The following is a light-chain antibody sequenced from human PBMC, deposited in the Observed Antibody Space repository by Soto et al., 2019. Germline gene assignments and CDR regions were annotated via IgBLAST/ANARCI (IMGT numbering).Light chain of an antibody. CDR1: QRVSSY. Sequence: EIVLTQSPATLSLSPGERATLSCRASQRVSSYLAWYQQKPGQAPRLLIYDASNRATGIPDRFSGSGSGTDFTLTISSLEPEDFAVYYCQQRSNWLSFGGGTKVEIK. CDR2: DAS. J-gene: IGKJ4*01. V-gene: IGKV3-11*01. CDR3: QQRSNWLS.